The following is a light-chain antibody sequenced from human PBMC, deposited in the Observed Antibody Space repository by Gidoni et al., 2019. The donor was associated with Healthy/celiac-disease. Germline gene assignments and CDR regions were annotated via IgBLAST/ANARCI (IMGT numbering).Light chain of an antibody. V-gene: IGKV1-5*03. CDR3: QQYNSYSWT. CDR1: QSISSW. Sequence: DIQLTQSPSTLTASVGDRVTITCRASQSISSWLAWYQQQPGKAPKLLSYKASSLESGVPSRFSGSGSGTEFTLPISSLQPDDFSTYYFQQYNSYSWTFGQGTKVEIK. J-gene: IGKJ1*01. CDR2: KAS.